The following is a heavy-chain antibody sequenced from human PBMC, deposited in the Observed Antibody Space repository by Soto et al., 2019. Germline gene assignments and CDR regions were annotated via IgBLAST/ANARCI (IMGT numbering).Heavy chain of an antibody. CDR2: IYYSGST. CDR1: GGSISSYY. Sequence: SETLSLTCTVSGGSISSYYWSWIRQPPGKGLEWIGYIYYSGSTNYNPSLKSRVTISVDTSKNQFSLKLSSVTAADTAVYYCAGIYYDFWSGYSGPTQFDYWGQGTLVTVS. CDR3: AGIYYDFWSGYSGPTQFDY. V-gene: IGHV4-59*01. D-gene: IGHD3-3*01. J-gene: IGHJ4*02.